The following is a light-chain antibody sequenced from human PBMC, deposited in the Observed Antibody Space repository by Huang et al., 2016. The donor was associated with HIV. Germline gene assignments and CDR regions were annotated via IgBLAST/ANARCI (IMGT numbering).Light chain of an antibody. V-gene: IGKV3-20*01. CDR3: QQYGSSGT. CDR1: QSVGSRY. Sequence: ETVLTQSPGTLSLSPGERATLSCRASQSVGSRYLAWYQQKPGRAPRLLIYAASTRANGIPDRFSGSGSGTDFTLTITRLEPEEFAVYYCQQYGSSGTFGQGTKVEVK. CDR2: AAS. J-gene: IGKJ1*01.